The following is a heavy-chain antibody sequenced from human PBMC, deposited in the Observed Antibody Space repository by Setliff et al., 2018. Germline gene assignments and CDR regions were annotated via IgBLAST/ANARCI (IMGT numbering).Heavy chain of an antibody. J-gene: IGHJ4*02. CDR2: INQDGSGK. Sequence: GGSLRLSCAASGFIVSSYWMNWVRQAPGKGLEWVATINQDGSGKYYVDSVKGRFTISRDNAKNSLYLQMNSPRAEDTAVYYCATYKRSSSFEYWGQGSLVTVSS. CDR3: ATYKRSSSFEY. V-gene: IGHV3-7*03. D-gene: IGHD6-6*01. CDR1: GFIVSSYW.